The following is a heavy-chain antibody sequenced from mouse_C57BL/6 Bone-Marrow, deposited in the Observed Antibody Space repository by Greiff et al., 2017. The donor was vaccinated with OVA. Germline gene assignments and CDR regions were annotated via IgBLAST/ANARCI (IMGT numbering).Heavy chain of an antibody. D-gene: IGHD1-1*01. V-gene: IGHV5-16*01. Sequence: EVMLVESEGGLVQPGSSMKLSCTASGFTFSDYYMAWVRQVPEKGLEWVANINYDGSSTYYLDSLKSRFIISRDNAKNILYLQMSSLKSEDTATYYCARVDGSSLDYWGQGTTLTVSS. CDR1: GFTFSDYY. CDR2: INYDGSST. J-gene: IGHJ2*01. CDR3: ARVDGSSLDY.